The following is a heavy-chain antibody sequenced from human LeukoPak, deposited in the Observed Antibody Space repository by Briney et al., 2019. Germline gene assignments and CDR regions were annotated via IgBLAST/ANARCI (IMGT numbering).Heavy chain of an antibody. J-gene: IGHJ4*02. CDR1: AFTFSSYG. V-gene: IGHV3-23*01. CDR2: ISGDGRDI. CDR3: AKAPVTSCRGAYCYPFDS. D-gene: IGHD2-21*01. Sequence: SGGSLRLSCAASAFTFSSYGMSWVRQAPGKGLEWVSAISGDGRDIFYADSVRGRFTISRDNSKNTLYLQMNSLRAEDAAVYFCAKAPVTSCRGAYCYPFDSWGQGTLVTVSS.